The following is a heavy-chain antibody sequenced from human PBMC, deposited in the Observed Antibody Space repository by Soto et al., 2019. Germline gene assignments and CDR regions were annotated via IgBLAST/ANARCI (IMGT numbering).Heavy chain of an antibody. CDR3: AIDLTGETDLDD. J-gene: IGHJ1*01. Sequence: SVQVSCKASGGTSRSYAINWVRQAPGQGLEWMGGIIPIFGTANYAQKFQGRVTITADESTRTAYMELSSLRSEDTAVYYCAIDLTGETDLDDWVQGSQFIVT. D-gene: IGHD1-20*01. CDR1: GGTSRSYA. V-gene: IGHV1-69*13. CDR2: IIPIFGTA.